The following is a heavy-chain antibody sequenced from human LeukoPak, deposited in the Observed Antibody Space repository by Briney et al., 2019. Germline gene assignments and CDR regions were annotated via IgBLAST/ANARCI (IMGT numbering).Heavy chain of an antibody. J-gene: IGHJ6*03. D-gene: IGHD2-2*01. CDR3: AREGYCSSTSCYSPRYYYYMDV. CDR1: GGTFSSYA. V-gene: IGHV1-69*06. CDR2: IIPIFGTA. Sequence: ASVKVSCKASGGTFSSYAISWVRQAPGQGLEWMGGIIPIFGTANYAQKFQGRVTITADKSTSTAYMELSSLRSEDTAVYYCAREGYCSSTSCYSPRYYYYMDVWGKGTTVTVSS.